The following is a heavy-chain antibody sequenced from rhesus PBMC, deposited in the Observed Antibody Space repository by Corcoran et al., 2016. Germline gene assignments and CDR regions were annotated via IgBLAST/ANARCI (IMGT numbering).Heavy chain of an antibody. Sequence: EVQLVESEGGLAKPGGSLRLSCAASGFTFSDYYMDWVRQAPGKGLEWVSRISNCCRHTWYADAVKGRFTISRENAKNTLYFQMNSLRAEDTAVYYCARDGNWNDSPFDYWGQGVLVTVSS. CDR3: ARDGNWNDSPFDY. CDR1: GFTFSDYY. CDR2: ISNCCRHT. V-gene: IGHV3-178*01. J-gene: IGHJ4*01. D-gene: IGHD1-7*02.